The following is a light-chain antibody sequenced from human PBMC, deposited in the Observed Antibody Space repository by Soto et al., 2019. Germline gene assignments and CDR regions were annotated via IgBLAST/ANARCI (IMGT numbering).Light chain of an antibody. CDR1: QSVSRY. V-gene: IGKV1-5*01. J-gene: IGKJ1*01. Sequence: QMTQCTSSLSASVGERAASSGRASQSVSRYFNWYQQKPGSANKTLIYDVSNLEYGVQRRFSGSGFGTEFILNISSMKPDDFETYCCQHYGGMWAFGQGTKVDIK. CDR3: QHYGGMWA. CDR2: DVS.